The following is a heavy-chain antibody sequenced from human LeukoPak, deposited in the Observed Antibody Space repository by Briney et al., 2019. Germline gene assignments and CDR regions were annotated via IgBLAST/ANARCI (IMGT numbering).Heavy chain of an antibody. CDR1: GGTFSIYA. CDR2: IIPIFGTT. D-gene: IGHD2-15*01. V-gene: IGHV1-69*13. Sequence: ASVKVSCKASGGTFSIYAISWVRQGPGQGLEWMGGIIPIFGTTNYAQKFQGRVTINADESTSTAYMELSSLRSEDTAVYYCARGYCSGGSCPTGFDHWGQGTLVTVSS. J-gene: IGHJ4*02. CDR3: ARGYCSGGSCPTGFDH.